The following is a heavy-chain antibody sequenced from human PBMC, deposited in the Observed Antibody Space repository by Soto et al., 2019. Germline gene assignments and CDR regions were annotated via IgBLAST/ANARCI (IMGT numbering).Heavy chain of an antibody. J-gene: IGHJ4*02. CDR3: ARDEPNYGDYDY. V-gene: IGHV3-33*01. D-gene: IGHD4-17*01. CDR1: GFTFSSYG. CDR2: IWYDGSNK. Sequence: QVQLVESGGGVVQPGRSLRLSCAASGFTFSSYGMHWVRQAPGKGLEWVAVIWYDGSNKYYADSVKGRFTISRDNFKNTLYLQMNSLRAEDTAVYYCARDEPNYGDYDYWGQGTLVTVSS.